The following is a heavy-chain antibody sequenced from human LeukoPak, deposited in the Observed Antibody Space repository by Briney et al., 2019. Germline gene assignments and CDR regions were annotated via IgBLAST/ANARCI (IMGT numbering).Heavy chain of an antibody. CDR1: GGDISSDSYY. D-gene: IGHD2-15*01. CDR3: ARAPSLGYCSGGSCSNLYYFDY. Sequence: PSETLSLTCTVSGGDISSDSYYWGWIRQPPGKELEWIGNIFHRGATYYNPSLKSRVIISVDTSKNQFSLKLSSVTAADTAVYYCARAPSLGYCSGGSCSNLYYFDYWGQGTLVTVSS. J-gene: IGHJ4*02. V-gene: IGHV4-39*07. CDR2: IFHRGAT.